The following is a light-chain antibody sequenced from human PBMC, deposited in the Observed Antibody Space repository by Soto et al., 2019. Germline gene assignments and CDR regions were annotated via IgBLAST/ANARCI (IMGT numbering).Light chain of an antibody. J-gene: IGKJ4*01. CDR3: QQSYSTPLT. CDR2: AAS. V-gene: IGKV1-39*01. Sequence: DIQITQSPPSRSASVGDRVTITCRASQSISSYLIWHQQKPGKAPNLLIYAASSLQSGVPSRFSGSGSGTDFTLTISSLQPEDFATYYCQQSYSTPLTFGGGTKVDIK. CDR1: QSISSY.